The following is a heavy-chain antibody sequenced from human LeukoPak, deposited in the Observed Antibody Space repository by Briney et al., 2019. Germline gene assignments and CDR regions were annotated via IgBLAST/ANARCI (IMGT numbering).Heavy chain of an antibody. J-gene: IGHJ4*02. CDR3: ARDPRGSGSVIDY. V-gene: IGHV4-30-2*01. CDR1: GGSISSGGYY. CDR2: IYHSGST. Sequence: PSETLSLTCTVSGGSISSGGYYWSWIRQPPGKGLEWIGYIYHSGSTYYNPSLKSRVTISVDRSKNQFSLKLSSVTAADTAVYYCARDPRGSGSVIDYWGQGTLVTVSS. D-gene: IGHD3-10*01.